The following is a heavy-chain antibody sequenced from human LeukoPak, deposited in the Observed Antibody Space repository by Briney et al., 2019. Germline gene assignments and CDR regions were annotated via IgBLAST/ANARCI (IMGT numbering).Heavy chain of an antibody. D-gene: IGHD5-18*01. J-gene: IGHJ5*02. CDR3: ARVIRGYGSKFDP. Sequence: SETLSLTCTVSGGSISSYYWSWIRQPPGKGLEWIGYIYYSGSPNYNPSLKSRVAISVDTSKNQFSLKLSSVTAADTAVYYCARVIRGYGSKFDPWGQGTLVTVSS. CDR1: GGSISSYY. CDR2: IYYSGSP. V-gene: IGHV4-59*01.